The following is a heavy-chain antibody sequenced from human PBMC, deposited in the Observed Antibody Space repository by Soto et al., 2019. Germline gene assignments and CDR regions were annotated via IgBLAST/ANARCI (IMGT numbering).Heavy chain of an antibody. CDR1: GFTFSDYY. J-gene: IGHJ4*02. V-gene: IGHV3-11*05. D-gene: IGHD5-18*01. CDR3: ASMSVRYSYAIGSDN. Sequence: QVQLVESGGGLVKPGGSLRLSCAASGFTFSDYYMSWIRQAPGKGLEWVSYISSSSSYTNYADSVKGRFTISRDNAKNSLYLQMNSLRAEDTAVYYCASMSVRYSYAIGSDNWGQGTLVTVSS. CDR2: ISSSSSYT.